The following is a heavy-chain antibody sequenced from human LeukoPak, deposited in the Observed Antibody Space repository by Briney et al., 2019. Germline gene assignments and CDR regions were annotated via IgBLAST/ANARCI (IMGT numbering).Heavy chain of an antibody. Sequence: GGSLRLSCAASGFTVSRNYMIWVRQAPGKGLEWVSVIYSGGTTYYADSVKGRFTISRDNSKSTLYLQMNSLRVEDTAVYYCAGSSGSYPPAPFDYWGQGTLVTVSS. J-gene: IGHJ4*02. CDR3: AGSSGSYPPAPFDY. CDR1: GFTVSRNY. V-gene: IGHV3-66*01. D-gene: IGHD3-10*01. CDR2: IYSGGTT.